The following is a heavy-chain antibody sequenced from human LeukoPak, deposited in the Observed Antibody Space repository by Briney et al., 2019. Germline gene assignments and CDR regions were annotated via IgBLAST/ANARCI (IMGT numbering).Heavy chain of an antibody. J-gene: IGHJ4*02. V-gene: IGHV4-34*01. Sequence: SETLSLTCAVYGGSFSGYYWSWIRQPPGKGLEWIGEINHSGSTNYNPSLKSRVTISVDTSKNQFSLKLSSVTAADTAVYYCANKYYYDSSGYYLTDYWGQGTLVTVSS. CDR1: GGSFSGYY. CDR3: ANKYYYDSSGYYLTDY. CDR2: INHSGST. D-gene: IGHD3-22*01.